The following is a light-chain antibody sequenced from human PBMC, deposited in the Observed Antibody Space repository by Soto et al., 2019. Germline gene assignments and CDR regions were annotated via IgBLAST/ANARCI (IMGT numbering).Light chain of an antibody. CDR3: QQYNSWPPIT. CDR1: QSVSSN. CDR2: GAS. Sequence: EIVIAQSPATLSFSPGDRATFSCRASQSVSSNLAWYQQKPGQAPRLLMYGASTRATGIPDRFSGSGSGTEFTLTISSLQSEDFAVYYCQQYNSWPPITFGQGTKVDI. J-gene: IGKJ1*01. V-gene: IGKV3-15*01.